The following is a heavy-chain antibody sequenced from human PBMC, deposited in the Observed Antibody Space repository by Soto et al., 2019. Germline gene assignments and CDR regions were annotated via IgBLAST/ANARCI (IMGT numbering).Heavy chain of an antibody. V-gene: IGHV1-69*01. J-gene: IGHJ4*02. Sequence: QVQVLQSGAEVKKPGSSVKVSCKASGGTFSCYAISWVRKAAGQGLEWMGGIIPIFGTANYAQKFQGRVTITADESTSTAYMELSSLRSEDTAVYYCARESRYCSGGSCYFLPGIDYWGQGTLVTVSS. CDR3: ARESRYCSGGSCYFLPGIDY. CDR1: GGTFSCYA. CDR2: IIPIFGTA. D-gene: IGHD2-15*01.